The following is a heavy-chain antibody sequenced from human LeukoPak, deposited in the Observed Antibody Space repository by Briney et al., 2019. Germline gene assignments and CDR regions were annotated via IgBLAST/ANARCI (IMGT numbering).Heavy chain of an antibody. CDR3: ARPAERGYSYGLDF. Sequence: SETLSLTCTVSGGSISSDYWSWIRQPPGKGLEWIGYIYYSGSTNYNPSLKSRVTISLDTSKNQVSLNLRFVTAADTAVYYCARPAERGYSYGLDFWGQGTMVTVSS. J-gene: IGHJ3*01. CDR1: GGSISSDY. CDR2: IYYSGST. V-gene: IGHV4-59*01. D-gene: IGHD5-18*01.